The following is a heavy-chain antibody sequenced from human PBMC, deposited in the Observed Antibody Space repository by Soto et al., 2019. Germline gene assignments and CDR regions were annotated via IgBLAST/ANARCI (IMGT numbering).Heavy chain of an antibody. CDR1: GYTFINYA. J-gene: IGHJ4*02. CDR3: ARDGLGQVGLYFDY. CDR2: IDAGNGDT. Sequence: ASVKVSCKASGYTFINYAMHWVRQAPGQRPEWMGWIDAGNGDTKYSQKFQGRVTITRDTSASTGYMELSSLRPEDTAAYYCARDGLGQVGLYFDYCGQGTQVTVSS. V-gene: IGHV1-3*01. D-gene: IGHD3-10*01.